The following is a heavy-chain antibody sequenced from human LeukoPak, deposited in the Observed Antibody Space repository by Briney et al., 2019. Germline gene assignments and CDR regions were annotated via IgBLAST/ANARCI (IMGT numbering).Heavy chain of an antibody. V-gene: IGHV3-53*01. Sequence: GGSLRLSCTVSGFTVSSNSMSWVRQAPGKGLEWVSVIYSDGSTYYADSVKGRFTISRDNSKNTLYLQMNSLRAEDTAVYYCTRESYYYDTSGTGFDPWGQGTLVTVSS. CDR2: IYSDGST. J-gene: IGHJ5*02. D-gene: IGHD3-22*01. CDR3: TRESYYYDTSGTGFDP. CDR1: GFTVSSNS.